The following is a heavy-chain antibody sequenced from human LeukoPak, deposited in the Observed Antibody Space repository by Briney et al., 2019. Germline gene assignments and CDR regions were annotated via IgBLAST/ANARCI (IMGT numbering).Heavy chain of an antibody. V-gene: IGHV1-8*02. Sequence: GASVKVSCKASGYTFNTYAMHWVRQATGQGLEWMGWMNPNSGNTGYAQKFQGRVTMTRNTSISTAYMELSSLRSEDTAVYYCARGSEGYWGQGTLVTVSS. CDR2: MNPNSGNT. J-gene: IGHJ4*02. CDR1: GYTFNTYA. CDR3: ARGSEGY.